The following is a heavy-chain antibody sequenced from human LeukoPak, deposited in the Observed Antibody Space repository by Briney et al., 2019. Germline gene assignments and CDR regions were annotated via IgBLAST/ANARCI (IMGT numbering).Heavy chain of an antibody. CDR3: ARGVLAYSSYIHNWFDP. Sequence: PSETLSLTCAVYGGSFSSYYLSWIRQSPGKGLEWIGEINHSGSTNYNPSLKNRVTISVDTSKNQFSLKLSSVTAADTAVYYCARGVLAYSSYIHNWFDPWGQGTLVTVSS. J-gene: IGHJ5*02. CDR1: GGSFSSYY. V-gene: IGHV4-34*01. D-gene: IGHD4-11*01. CDR2: INHSGST.